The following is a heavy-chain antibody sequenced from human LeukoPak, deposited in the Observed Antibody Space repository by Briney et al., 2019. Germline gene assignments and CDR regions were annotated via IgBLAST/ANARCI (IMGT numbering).Heavy chain of an antibody. D-gene: IGHD4-17*01. Sequence: GRSLRLSCAASGFTFSTHAMHWVRQAPGKGLEWVALILYDGRNEYYAESVKGRFTISRDNSQNTVYLQMNSLRPEDTAVYFCAKRGINGDYYHYWGQGTLVTVSS. J-gene: IGHJ4*02. CDR2: ILYDGRNE. CDR1: GFTFSTHA. V-gene: IGHV3-30*18. CDR3: AKRGINGDYYHY.